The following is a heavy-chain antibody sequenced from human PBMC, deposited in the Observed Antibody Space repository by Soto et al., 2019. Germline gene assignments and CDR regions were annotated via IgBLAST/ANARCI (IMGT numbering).Heavy chain of an antibody. Sequence: GGSLRLSCAASGFTFSSYAMSWVRQAPGKGLEWVSAISGSGGSTYYADSVKGRFTISRDNSKNTLYLQMNSLRAEDTAVYYCANGRSVVVVPAALGVMLVYWGQGTLVTVSS. CDR3: ANGRSVVVVPAALGVMLVY. D-gene: IGHD2-2*01. J-gene: IGHJ4*02. CDR2: ISGSGGST. CDR1: GFTFSSYA. V-gene: IGHV3-23*01.